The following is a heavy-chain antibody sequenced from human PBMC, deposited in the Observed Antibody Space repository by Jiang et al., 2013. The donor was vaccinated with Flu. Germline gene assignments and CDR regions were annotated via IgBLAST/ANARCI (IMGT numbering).Heavy chain of an antibody. J-gene: IGHJ4*02. CDR3: VVLRYFDWLSLLDY. D-gene: IGHD3-9*01. CDR2: ISGSGGST. V-gene: IGHV3-23*01. Sequence: VRQAPGKGLEWVSAISGSGGSTYYADSVKGRFTISRDNSKNTLYLQMNSLRAEDTAVYYCVVLRYFDWLSLLDYWGQGTLVTVSS.